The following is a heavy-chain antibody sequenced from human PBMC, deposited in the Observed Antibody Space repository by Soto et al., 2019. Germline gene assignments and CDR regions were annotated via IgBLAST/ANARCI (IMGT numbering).Heavy chain of an antibody. Sequence: ASVKVSCKASGYTFTSYYMHWVRQAPGQGLERMGIINPSGGSTSYAQKFQGRVTMTRDTSTSTVYMELSSLRSEDTAVYYCVRGITIFGVVTAQLGAFDIWGQGTMVTVSS. J-gene: IGHJ3*02. CDR3: VRGITIFGVVTAQLGAFDI. V-gene: IGHV1-46*03. D-gene: IGHD3-3*01. CDR2: INPSGGST. CDR1: GYTFTSYY.